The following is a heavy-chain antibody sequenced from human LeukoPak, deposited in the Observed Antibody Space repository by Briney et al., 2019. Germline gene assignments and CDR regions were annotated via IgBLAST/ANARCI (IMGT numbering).Heavy chain of an antibody. CDR2: IIPIFGTA. CDR3: ARDRDSSSSHFDY. Sequence: SVKVSCKASGYSFTTFAMNWVRQAPGQGLEWMGRIIPIFGTANYAQKFQGRVTITADKSTSTAYMELSSLRSEDTAVYYCARDRDSSSSHFDYWGQGTLVTVSS. V-gene: IGHV1-69*06. CDR1: GYSFTTFA. J-gene: IGHJ4*02. D-gene: IGHD6-6*01.